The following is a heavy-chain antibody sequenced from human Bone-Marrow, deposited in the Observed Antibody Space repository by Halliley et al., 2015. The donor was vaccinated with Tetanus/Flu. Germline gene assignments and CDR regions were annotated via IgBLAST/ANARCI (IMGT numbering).Heavy chain of an antibody. J-gene: IGHJ5*02. CDR3: ARGGGEGRGFHYRWFDP. Sequence: IYTDGPTYYADPVKGRFIISRHNSENTVSLEMNSLRPDDTAVYSCARGGGEGRGFHYRWFDPWGQGTLVTVSS. V-gene: IGHV3-53*04. CDR2: IYTDGPT. D-gene: IGHD3-22*01.